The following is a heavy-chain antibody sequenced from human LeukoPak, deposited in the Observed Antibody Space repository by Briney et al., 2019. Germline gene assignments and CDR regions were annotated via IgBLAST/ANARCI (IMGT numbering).Heavy chain of an antibody. CDR3: ARGAYYYDSSGYNFDY. Sequence: GASVKVSCKASGYTFTSYDINWVRQATGQGLEWMGWMNPNSGNTGYAQKFQGRVTMTRNTSISTAYMELCSLRSEDTAVYYCARGAYYYDSSGYNFDYWGQGTLVTVSS. J-gene: IGHJ4*02. CDR2: MNPNSGNT. V-gene: IGHV1-8*01. D-gene: IGHD3-22*01. CDR1: GYTFTSYD.